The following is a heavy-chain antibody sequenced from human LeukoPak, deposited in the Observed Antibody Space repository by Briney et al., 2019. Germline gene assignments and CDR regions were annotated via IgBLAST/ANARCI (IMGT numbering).Heavy chain of an antibody. V-gene: IGHV3-48*03. J-gene: IGHJ6*04. CDR1: EFTFSSYE. CDR3: AELGITMIGGV. D-gene: IGHD3-10*02. CDR2: ISSSGSTI. Sequence: GGSLRLSCAASEFTFSSYEMYWVRQAPGKGLEWVSYISSSGSTIYYADSVRGRFTISRANAKNSLYLQMNSLRAEDTAVYYCAELGITMIGGVWGKGTTVTISS.